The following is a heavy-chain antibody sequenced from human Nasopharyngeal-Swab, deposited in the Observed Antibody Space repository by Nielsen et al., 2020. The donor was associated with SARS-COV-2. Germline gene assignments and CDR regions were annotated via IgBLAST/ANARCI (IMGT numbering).Heavy chain of an antibody. V-gene: IGHV4-39*01. CDR3: ARVSGNSLYYYDSSGYYY. CDR2: IYYSGST. Sequence: WIRQPPGKGLEWIGSIYYSGSTYYNPSLKSRVTISVDTSKNQFSLKLSSVTAADTAVYYCARVSGNSLYYYDSSGYYYWGQGTLVTVSS. J-gene: IGHJ4*02. D-gene: IGHD3-22*01.